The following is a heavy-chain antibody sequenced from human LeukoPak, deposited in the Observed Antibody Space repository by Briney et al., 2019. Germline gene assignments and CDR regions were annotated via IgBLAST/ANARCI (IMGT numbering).Heavy chain of an antibody. CDR1: GFTFSSYA. CDR2: ISGRGSST. CDR3: AKDPFPRSLRPFFDY. Sequence: GGSLRLSCSASGFTFSSYAMSWVRQAPGKGLEWVSAISGRGSSTYYADAVKGRFTISRDNSKNTLYLQMNSLRAEDTAVYYCAKDPFPRSLRPFFDYWGQGTLVTVSS. D-gene: IGHD4-17*01. V-gene: IGHV3-23*01. J-gene: IGHJ4*02.